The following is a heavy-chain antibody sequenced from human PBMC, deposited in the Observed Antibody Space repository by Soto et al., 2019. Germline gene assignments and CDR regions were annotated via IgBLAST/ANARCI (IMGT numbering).Heavy chain of an antibody. D-gene: IGHD3-16*01. CDR2: ISHDGSFL. J-gene: IGHJ4*02. CDR3: ARDETSYLAL. CDR1: GFSFNKYG. V-gene: IGHV3-30*03. Sequence: QAQMVESGGGVVQPGRSLRLSCTASGFSFNKYGMHWVRQAPGKGLEWVAIISHDGSFLYYADSVKGRFTVSRDNSNNTLYRQLNSLRPEDTSLYYCARDETSYLALGGQGTRFTVSS.